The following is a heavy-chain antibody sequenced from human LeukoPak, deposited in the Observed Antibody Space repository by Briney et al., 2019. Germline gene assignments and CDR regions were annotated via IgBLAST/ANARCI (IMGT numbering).Heavy chain of an antibody. CDR3: ARDLVAAKPSHAFDI. CDR1: GFTFSSYA. J-gene: IGHJ3*02. V-gene: IGHV3-30*04. Sequence: PGRSLRLPCAASGFTFSSYAMHWVRQAPGKGLEWVAVISYDGSNKYYADSVKGRFTISRDNSKNTLYLQMNSLRAEDTAVYYCARDLVAAKPSHAFDIWGQGTMVTVSS. CDR2: ISYDGSNK. D-gene: IGHD1-26*01.